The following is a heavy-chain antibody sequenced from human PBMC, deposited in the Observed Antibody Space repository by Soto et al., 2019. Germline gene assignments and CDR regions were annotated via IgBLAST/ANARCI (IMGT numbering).Heavy chain of an antibody. Sequence: QVQLVQSGAEVKKPGSSVNVSCKTSGATFGNTAVTWVRQAPGQGLEWMGGIVPMFGTANYAQKFQGRVTMTADESTNPAYMELTSLRSDDTAVYYWARDGGPGYASCSGPWGGGRFDPGGQGALVTVSS. D-gene: IGHD3-3*01. V-gene: IGHV1-69*12. CDR2: IVPMFGTA. J-gene: IGHJ5*02. CDR3: ARDGGPGYASCSGPWGGGRFDP. CDR1: GATFGNTA.